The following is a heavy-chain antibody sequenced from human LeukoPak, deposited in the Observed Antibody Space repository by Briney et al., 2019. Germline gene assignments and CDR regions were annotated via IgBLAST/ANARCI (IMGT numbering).Heavy chain of an antibody. J-gene: IGHJ3*02. CDR3: ARTSADYANDAFDI. D-gene: IGHD4-17*01. V-gene: IGHV3-21*01. CDR1: GFTFSSCS. Sequence: GGSLRLSCAASGFTFSSCSMNWVRQAPGKGLEWVSSTSSSSSYIYYADSVKGRFTISRDNAKNSLYLQMNSLRAEDTAVYYCARTSADYANDAFDIWGQGTMVTVSS. CDR2: TSSSSSYI.